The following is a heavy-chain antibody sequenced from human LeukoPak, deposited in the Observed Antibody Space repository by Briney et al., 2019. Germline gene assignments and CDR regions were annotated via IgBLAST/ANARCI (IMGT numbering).Heavy chain of an antibody. Sequence: GGSLRLSCAASGFIFSNYGMNWVRQAPGKGLEWVAAISASGSATSYADSVRGRFTISRDNSKNTLYLQMNSLRAEDTAVYYCAKTAGRPYYFDYWGQGTLVTVSS. V-gene: IGHV3-23*01. CDR2: ISASGSAT. D-gene: IGHD1-14*01. J-gene: IGHJ4*02. CDR3: AKTAGRPYYFDY. CDR1: GFIFSNYG.